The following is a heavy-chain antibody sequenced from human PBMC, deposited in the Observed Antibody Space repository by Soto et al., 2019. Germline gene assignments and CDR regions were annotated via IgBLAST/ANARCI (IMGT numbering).Heavy chain of an antibody. D-gene: IGHD3-16*01. CDR3: AREGGESSDGLYYFDS. CDR2: IYYSGNT. CDR1: GGSTSSDNY. V-gene: IGHV4-30-4*01. Sequence: SETLSLTCTVSGGSTSSDNYWSWIRPPPGKGLEWIGHIYYSGNTDYNPSLKSRLAISIDTSKNQFSLKLSSVTAADTAVYFCAREGGESSDGLYYFDSWGQGSLVTVSS. J-gene: IGHJ4*02.